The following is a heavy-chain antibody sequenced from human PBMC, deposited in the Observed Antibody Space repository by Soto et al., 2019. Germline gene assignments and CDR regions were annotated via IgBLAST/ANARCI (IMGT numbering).Heavy chain of an antibody. J-gene: IGHJ6*02. CDR2: ISGSGGST. CDR1: GFTFSSYA. V-gene: IGHV3-23*01. CDR3: AKDVIPPPI. Sequence: GESLKISCAASGFTFSSYAMSWVRQAPGKGLEWVSAISGSGGSTYYADSVKGRFTISRDNSKNTLYLQMNSLRAEDTAVYYCAKDVIPPPIWGQGTTVTVSS. D-gene: IGHD2-21*01.